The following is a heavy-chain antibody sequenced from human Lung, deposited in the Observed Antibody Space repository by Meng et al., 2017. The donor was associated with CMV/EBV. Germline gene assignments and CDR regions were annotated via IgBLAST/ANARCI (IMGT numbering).Heavy chain of an antibody. V-gene: IGHV3-21*01. Sequence: FSSYSINWVRQAPGKGLEWVSSISASSSYIYYSDSVKGRFTITRDNAKNSLYLQMNNLRPEDTAVYYCARVGYGTTTNCYGDYFDYWGQGTLVTVSS. CDR1: FSSYS. J-gene: IGHJ4*02. CDR2: ISASSSYI. D-gene: IGHD2-2*03. CDR3: ARVGYGTTTNCYGDYFDY.